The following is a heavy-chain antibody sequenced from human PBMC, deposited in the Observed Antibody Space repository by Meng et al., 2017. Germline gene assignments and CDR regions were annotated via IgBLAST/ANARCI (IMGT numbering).Heavy chain of an antibody. CDR1: GGSFSGYY. V-gene: IGHV4-34*01. J-gene: IGHJ5*02. Sequence: QGQLQQWGAGLLKPSEPLSLTCAVYGGSFSGYYWSWIRQPPGKGLEWIGEINHSGSTNYNPSLKSRVTISVDTSKNQFSLKLSSVTAADMAVYYCARGLRITMVRGVKGWFDPWGQGTLVTASS. CDR2: INHSGST. D-gene: IGHD3-10*01. CDR3: ARGLRITMVRGVKGWFDP.